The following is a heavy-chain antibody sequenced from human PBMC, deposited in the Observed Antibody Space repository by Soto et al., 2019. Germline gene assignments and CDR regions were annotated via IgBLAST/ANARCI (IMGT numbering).Heavy chain of an antibody. J-gene: IGHJ4*02. V-gene: IGHV3-21*01. CDR2: ISSSSSYI. D-gene: IGHD2-15*01. Sequence: GGSLRLSCAASGFTFSSYSMNWVRQAPGKGLEWVSSISSSSSYIYYADSVKGRFTISRDNAKNSLYLQMNSLRAEDTAVYYWARDHIFGYCSGGSCSNGIDYWGQGTLVTVSS. CDR1: GFTFSSYS. CDR3: ARDHIFGYCSGGSCSNGIDY.